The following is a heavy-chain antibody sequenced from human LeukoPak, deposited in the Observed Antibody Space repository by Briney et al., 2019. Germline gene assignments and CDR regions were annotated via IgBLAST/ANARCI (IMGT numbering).Heavy chain of an antibody. CDR3: ARGHHTRGVYDY. J-gene: IGHJ4*02. CDR1: GFTFSGFW. D-gene: IGHD3-10*01. V-gene: IGHV3-7*01. Sequence: GGSLRLSCAVSGFTFSGFWMKWVRQAPGKGLEWVANINEDESQKYYVDSVKGRFTISRDNAKNSLYLQMNSLRAEDTAVYYCARGHHTRGVYDYWGQGTLVTVSS. CDR2: INEDESQK.